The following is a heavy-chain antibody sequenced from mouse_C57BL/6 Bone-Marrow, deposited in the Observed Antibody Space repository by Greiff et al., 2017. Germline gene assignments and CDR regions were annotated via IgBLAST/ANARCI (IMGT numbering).Heavy chain of an antibody. Sequence: VQLQQSVAELVRPGASVKLSCTASGFNIKNTYMHWVKQRPEPGLEWIGRFDPANGNTKYAPKFPGKATLTADTSANTAYLQLSSQTSEDNAIDYCEAMDYWGQGTSVTVSS. CDR3: EAMDY. CDR2: FDPANGNT. J-gene: IGHJ4*01. V-gene: IGHV14-3*01. CDR1: GFNIKNTY.